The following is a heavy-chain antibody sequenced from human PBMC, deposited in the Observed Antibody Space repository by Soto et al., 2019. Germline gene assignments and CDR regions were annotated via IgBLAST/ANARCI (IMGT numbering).Heavy chain of an antibody. CDR3: ARLGYCSSATCKYYFYYYAMDV. CDR1: GFSFSSYS. V-gene: IGHV3-48*02. D-gene: IGHD2-2*01. Sequence: GGSLRLSCEASGFSFSSYSMNWVRRAPGKGLEWVSFISGRGTTTYYADSVKGRFTVSRDNAKNSLYLQVNSLRDEDTAVYYCARLGYCSSATCKYYFYYYAMDVWCQGTTVTVSS. CDR2: ISGRGTTT. J-gene: IGHJ6*02.